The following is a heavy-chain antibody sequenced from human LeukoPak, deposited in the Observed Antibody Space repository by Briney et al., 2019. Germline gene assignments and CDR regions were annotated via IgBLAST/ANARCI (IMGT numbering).Heavy chain of an antibody. J-gene: IGHJ4*02. CDR1: GFTFSSYW. Sequence: PAGSLRLSCAASGFTFSSYWMSWVRQAPGKGLEWVGNIKKNGSEKYYVDSVKGRFTISRDNAKTSLYLQMNSLRAEDTAVYYCARDLSGVTGYTYGRGIDYWGQGTLVTVSS. V-gene: IGHV3-7*01. D-gene: IGHD5-18*01. CDR2: IKKNGSEK. CDR3: ARDLSGVTGYTYGRGIDY.